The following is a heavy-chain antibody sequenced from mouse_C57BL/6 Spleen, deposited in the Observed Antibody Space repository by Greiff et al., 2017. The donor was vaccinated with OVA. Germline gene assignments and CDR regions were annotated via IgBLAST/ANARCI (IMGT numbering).Heavy chain of an antibody. CDR3: VDSSGYNGYFDV. V-gene: IGHV1-82*01. CDR1: GYAFSSSW. D-gene: IGHD3-2*02. J-gene: IGHJ1*03. Sequence: QVQLQQSGPELVKPGASVKISCKASGYAFSSSWMNWVKQRPGKGLEGFGRIFPGDGDTNYNGKFKGKATLTADKSSSTAYMQLSSLTSEDSAVYFCVDSSGYNGYFDVWGTGTTVTVSS. CDR2: IFPGDGDT.